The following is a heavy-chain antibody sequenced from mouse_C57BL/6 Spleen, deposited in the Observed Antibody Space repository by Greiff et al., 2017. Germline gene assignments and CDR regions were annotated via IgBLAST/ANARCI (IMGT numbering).Heavy chain of an antibody. CDR1: GFSLTSYG. CDR2: IWSGGST. D-gene: IGHD2-5*01. Sequence: VKLVESGPGLVQPSQSLSITCTVSGFSLTSYGVHWVRQSPGKGLEWLGVIWSGGSTDYNAAFISRLSISKDNSKSQVFFKMNSLQADDTAIYYCARNWRSNYYYAMDYWGQGTSVTVSS. V-gene: IGHV2-2*01. J-gene: IGHJ4*01. CDR3: ARNWRSNYYYAMDY.